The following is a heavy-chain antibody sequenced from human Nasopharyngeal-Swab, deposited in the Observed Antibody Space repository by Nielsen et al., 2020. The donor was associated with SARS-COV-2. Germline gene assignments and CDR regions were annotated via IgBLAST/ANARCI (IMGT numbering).Heavy chain of an antibody. CDR1: GFTFSSYE. V-gene: IGHV3-48*03. CDR3: ARDRGLTMVRGVIKD. J-gene: IGHJ4*02. D-gene: IGHD3-10*01. CDR2: ISSSGSTI. Sequence: GESLKISCAASGFTFSSYEMNWVRQAPGKGLEWVSYISSSGSTIYYADSVKGRFTISRDNAKNSLYLQMNSLRAEDTAVYYCARDRGLTMVRGVIKDWGQGTLVTVSS.